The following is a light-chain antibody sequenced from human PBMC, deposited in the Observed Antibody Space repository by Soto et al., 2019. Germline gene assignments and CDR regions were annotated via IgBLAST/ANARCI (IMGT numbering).Light chain of an antibody. V-gene: IGKV1-39*01. CDR2: AAS. CDR3: QQSYNTPWA. Sequence: DLQMTQSPSSLSASVGDRVTITCRASQSISRYLNWYQQKPGKAPKLLMYAASSLQSGVPSRFSGSGSGTDFALTIGSLQPEDFATYYCQQSYNTPWAFGQGTKVEIK. J-gene: IGKJ1*01. CDR1: QSISRY.